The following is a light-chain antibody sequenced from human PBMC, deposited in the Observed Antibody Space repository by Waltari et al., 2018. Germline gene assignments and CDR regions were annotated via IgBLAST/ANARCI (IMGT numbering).Light chain of an antibody. J-gene: IGLJ2*01. CDR1: SSDVGGYNY. Sequence: QSALTQPPSASGSPGQSVTISCTGTSSDVGGYNYVSWYQQHPGKAPKLMIYEVSKRPSGSPDRFSGSKAGNTASLPVSGLQAEDEADYYCSSYAGSNNFVVFGGGTKLTVL. CDR3: SSYAGSNNFVV. CDR2: EVS. V-gene: IGLV2-8*01.